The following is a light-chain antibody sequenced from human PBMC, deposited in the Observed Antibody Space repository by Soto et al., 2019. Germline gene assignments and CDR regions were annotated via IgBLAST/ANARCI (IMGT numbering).Light chain of an antibody. CDR3: QQYNSYPWT. CDR2: DAS. V-gene: IGKV1-16*01. J-gene: IGKJ1*01. Sequence: DIQMTQSPSSLSASVGDRVTITCQASHDIRKYLNWYQQKPGRAPNLLIYDASSLQSGVPSTFSGSGSGTEFTLTISSLQPGDFATYYCQQYNSYPWTFGQGTKVDIK. CDR1: HDIRKY.